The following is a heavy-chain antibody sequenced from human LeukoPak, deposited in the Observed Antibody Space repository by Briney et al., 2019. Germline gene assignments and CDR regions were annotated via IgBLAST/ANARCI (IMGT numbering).Heavy chain of an antibody. CDR2: ISSSGTYI. V-gene: IGHV3-21*06. CDR1: GFTFSLCS. J-gene: IGHJ4*02. Sequence: KPGGSLRLSCAASGFTFSLCSMSWVRQAPGEGLEWVATISSSGTYIYYIDSVKGRFTISRDNARNSLYLQMNSLRAEDTAVYYCARETNTSDTSGYIRADVRRDDHWGQGTLVTVSS. D-gene: IGHD3-22*01. CDR3: ARETNTSDTSGYIRADVRRDDH.